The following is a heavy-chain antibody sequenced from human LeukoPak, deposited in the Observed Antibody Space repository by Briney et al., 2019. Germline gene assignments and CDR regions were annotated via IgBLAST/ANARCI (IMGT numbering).Heavy chain of an antibody. J-gene: IGHJ4*02. CDR1: GFTFSSYW. D-gene: IGHD1-1*01. CDR3: ARGVRYPDY. V-gene: IGHV3-74*01. CDR2: INSDGSST. Sequence: GGSLRLSCAASGFTFSSYWMHWVRQAPGTGLVWVSRINSDGSSTTYADFVKGRFTISRDNAKNTLYLQMNSLRAEDRAVYYCARGVRYPDYWGQGTLVTVSS.